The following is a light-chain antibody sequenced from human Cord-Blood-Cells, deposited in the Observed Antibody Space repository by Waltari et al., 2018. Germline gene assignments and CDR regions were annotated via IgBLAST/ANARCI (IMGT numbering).Light chain of an antibody. Sequence: DTVMTQSPDSLAVSLGERATINCKSSQSVLYSSNNKNYLAWYQQKPGQPPKLLIYWASTRESGVPDRFSGSGSGTDFTLTISSLQAEAVAVYYCQQYYITPWTFGQGTKVEIK. CDR3: QQYYITPWT. J-gene: IGKJ1*01. V-gene: IGKV4-1*01. CDR1: QSVLYSSNNKNY. CDR2: WAS.